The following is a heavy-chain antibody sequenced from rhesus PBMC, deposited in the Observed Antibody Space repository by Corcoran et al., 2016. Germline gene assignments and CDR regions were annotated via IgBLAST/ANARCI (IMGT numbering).Heavy chain of an antibody. CDR2: INGNKGNT. D-gene: IGHD3-28*01. CDR3: ARLYDFDSGYGFDY. J-gene: IGHJ4*01. Sequence: QVQLQESGPGLVTPSETLSLTCAVSGGSFSNYWWSWIRPPPGTGLEWIGEINGNKGNTNHNPSLKRRVTISKDASKNQLSLKLSSVTAADTAGYWGARLYDFDSGYGFDYWGQGVLVTVSS. CDR1: GGSFSNYW. V-gene: IGHV4-80*01.